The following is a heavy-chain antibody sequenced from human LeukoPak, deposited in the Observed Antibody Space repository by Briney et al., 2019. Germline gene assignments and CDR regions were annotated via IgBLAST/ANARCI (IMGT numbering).Heavy chain of an antibody. CDR3: ARGGGIQLWPPQAFDY. Sequence: GGSLRLSCAASGFTFSSYSMNWVRQAPGKGLEWVSSISSSSSYIYYADSVKGRFTISRDNAKNLLYLQMNSLRAEDTAVYYCARGGGIQLWPPQAFDYWGQGTLVTVSS. V-gene: IGHV3-21*01. CDR2: ISSSSSYI. J-gene: IGHJ4*02. D-gene: IGHD5-18*01. CDR1: GFTFSSYS.